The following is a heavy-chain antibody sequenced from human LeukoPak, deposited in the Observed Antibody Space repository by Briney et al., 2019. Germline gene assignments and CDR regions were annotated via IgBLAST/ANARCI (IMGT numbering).Heavy chain of an antibody. D-gene: IGHD6-13*01. V-gene: IGHV3-23*01. CDR3: AKVGSWSKLDFDY. Sequence: GGSLRLSCAASGFTFSTYAMSWVRQAPGKGLEWVSVISGSGVITNYADSVKGRFTTSRDNSENTLYLQMNSLRAEDTAVYYCAKVGSWSKLDFDYWGQGSLVTVSS. J-gene: IGHJ4*02. CDR1: GFTFSTYA. CDR2: ISGSGVIT.